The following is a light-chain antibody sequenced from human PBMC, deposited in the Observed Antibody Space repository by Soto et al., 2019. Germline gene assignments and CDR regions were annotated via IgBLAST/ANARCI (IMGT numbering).Light chain of an antibody. Sequence: DIQMTQSPSSLSASVGDRVTITCRISQSISIFLNWYQQKPGKAPKLLINAASILQSGVPSRFSGSGSGTDFTLTISSLQPEDFATYYCQQTYSAPRTFGQGTKVEIK. J-gene: IGKJ1*01. V-gene: IGKV1-39*01. CDR2: AAS. CDR3: QQTYSAPRT. CDR1: QSISIF.